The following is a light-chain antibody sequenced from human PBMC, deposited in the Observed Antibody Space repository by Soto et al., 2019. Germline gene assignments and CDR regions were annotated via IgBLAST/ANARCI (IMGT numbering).Light chain of an antibody. CDR2: EVS. CDR3: SSYASSSAFVL. V-gene: IGLV2-18*02. CDR1: SSDVGSYNR. J-gene: IGLJ2*01. Sequence: QSALTQPPSVSGSPGQSVTISCTGTSSDVGSYNRVSWYQQPPGTAPKLMIYEVSDRPSGVPDRFSCSKSGNTASLTISGLQAEDEADYYCSSYASSSAFVLFGGGTKLTFL.